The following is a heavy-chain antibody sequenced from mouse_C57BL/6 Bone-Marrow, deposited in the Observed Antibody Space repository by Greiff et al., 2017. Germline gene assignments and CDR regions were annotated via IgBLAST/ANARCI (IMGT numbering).Heavy chain of an antibody. CDR2: IDPSDSYT. CDR1: GYTFTSYW. Sequence: QVQLQQSGAELVMPGASVKLSCKASGYTFTSYWMHWVKQRPGQGLEWIGEIDPSDSYTNYNQKFKGKSTLTVDKSSSTAYMQLSSLTSEDSAVYYFARTAYYSNYGAMDYWGQGTSVTVSS. D-gene: IGHD2-5*01. J-gene: IGHJ4*01. V-gene: IGHV1-69*01. CDR3: ARTAYYSNYGAMDY.